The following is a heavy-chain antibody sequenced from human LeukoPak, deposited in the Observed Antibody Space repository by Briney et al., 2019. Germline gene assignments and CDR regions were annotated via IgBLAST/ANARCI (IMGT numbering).Heavy chain of an antibody. CDR2: ISYDGSDE. CDR1: GFTFNSYA. Sequence: GGSLRLSCAASGFTFNSYAMHWVRQAPGKGLEWVAVISYDGSDEYYRDSVKGRLTISRDNSKNTLYLQMNSLRTEDTAVYFCARWGNDYSQFDSWGQGTLVTVS. CDR3: ARWGNDYSQFDS. D-gene: IGHD4-11*01. V-gene: IGHV3-30*04. J-gene: IGHJ4*02.